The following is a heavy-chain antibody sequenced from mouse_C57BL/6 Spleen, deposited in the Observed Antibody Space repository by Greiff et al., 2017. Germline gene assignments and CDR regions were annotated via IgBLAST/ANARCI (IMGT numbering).Heavy chain of an antibody. J-gene: IGHJ2*01. V-gene: IGHV5-17*01. CDR1: GFTFSDYG. CDR2: ISSGSSTI. D-gene: IGHD1-1*01. CDR3: ARTLYGSSPYYFDY. Sequence: EVQGVESGGGLVKPGGSLKLSCAASGFTFSDYGMHWVRQAPEKGLEWVAYISSGSSTIYYADTGKGRFTISRDNAKNTLFLQMTSLRSEDTAMYYCARTLYGSSPYYFDYWGQGTTRTVSS.